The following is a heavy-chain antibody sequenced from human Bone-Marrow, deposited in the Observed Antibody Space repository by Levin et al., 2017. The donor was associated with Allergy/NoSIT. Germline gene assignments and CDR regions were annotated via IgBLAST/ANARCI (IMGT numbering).Heavy chain of an antibody. CDR3: TRVLSQKEHDWYGLDV. J-gene: IGHJ6*02. CDR1: GFTFANYA. V-gene: IGHV3-23*01. D-gene: IGHD3-9*01. CDR2: ISPSDGRT. Sequence: GESLKISCAASGFTFANYAMDWVRQTPGKGLESISSISPSDGRTYYVDSVKGRFTISRDNSKNMLYRQMNSLRAEDTARYYCTRVLSQKEHDWYGLDVWGQGTTVTVSS.